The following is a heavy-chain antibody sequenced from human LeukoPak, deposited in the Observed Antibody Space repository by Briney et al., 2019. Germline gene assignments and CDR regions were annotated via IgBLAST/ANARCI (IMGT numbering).Heavy chain of an antibody. V-gene: IGHV1-46*01. D-gene: IGHD4-17*01. CDR3: ARSGASYDYGDYTLSN. CDR1: GYTFTSYY. CDR2: ISPSGGST. Sequence: ASVKVSCKASGYTFTSYYMHWVRQAPGQGLEWMGIISPSGGSTSYAQKFQGRVTMTRDTSTSTVYMELSSLRSEDTAVYYCARSGASYDYGDYTLSNWGQGTLVTVSS. J-gene: IGHJ4*02.